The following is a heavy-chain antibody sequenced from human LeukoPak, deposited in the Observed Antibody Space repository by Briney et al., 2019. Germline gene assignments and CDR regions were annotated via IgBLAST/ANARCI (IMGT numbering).Heavy chain of an antibody. CDR1: GYTFTGYY. V-gene: IGHV1-2*02. D-gene: IGHD6-13*01. CDR2: INPNSGGT. J-gene: IGHJ4*02. CDR3: ARSSSWYGEFGY. Sequence: ASVKVSCKASGYTFTGYYMHWVRQAPGQGLEWMGWINPNSGGTNYAQKFQGRVTMTRNTSISTAYMELSSLRSEDTAVYYCARSSSWYGEFGYWGQGTLVTVSS.